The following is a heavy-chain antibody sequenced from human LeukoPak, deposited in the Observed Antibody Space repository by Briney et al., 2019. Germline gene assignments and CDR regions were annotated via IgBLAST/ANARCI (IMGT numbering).Heavy chain of an antibody. CDR2: MYYSGST. CDR1: GGSISSYY. CDR3: ATSPYCSNGICFTRWYFDL. V-gene: IGHV4-59*01. J-gene: IGHJ2*01. Sequence: PSETLSLTCTASGGSISSYYWSWIRQPPGKGLEWLGDMYYSGSTKYNPPLNSRVTISVDTSKNQFSLQLASVTAADTAVYYCATSPYCSNGICFTRWYFDLWGRGTLVTVSS. D-gene: IGHD2-8*01.